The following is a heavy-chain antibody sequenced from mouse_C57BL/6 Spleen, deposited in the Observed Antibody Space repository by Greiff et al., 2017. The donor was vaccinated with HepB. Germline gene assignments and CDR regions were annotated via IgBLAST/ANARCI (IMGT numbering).Heavy chain of an antibody. V-gene: IGHV5-4*01. Sequence: EVKLMESGGGLVKPGGSLKLSCAASGFTFSSYAMSWVRQTPEKRLAWVATISDGGSYTYYPDNVKGRFTISRDNTKNNLYLQMSHLKSEDTAMYYCSRESITTVVATPVWYFDVWGTGTTVTVSS. J-gene: IGHJ1*03. CDR3: SRESITTVVATPVWYFDV. CDR1: GFTFSSYA. CDR2: ISDGGSYT. D-gene: IGHD1-1*01.